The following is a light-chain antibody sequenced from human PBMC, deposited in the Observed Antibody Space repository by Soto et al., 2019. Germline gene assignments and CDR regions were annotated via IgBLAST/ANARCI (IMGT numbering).Light chain of an antibody. CDR1: QRVSSY. CDR3: QQRSNWPST. CDR2: DAS. Sequence: EIVLTQSPATLSLSPGNRATLSCRASQRVSSYLAWYQQKPGQAPRLLIYDASNRATGIPARFGGSGSGTEFTPTITGLEPEEFAVYYCQQRSNWPSTFGGGTKVEIK. J-gene: IGKJ4*01. V-gene: IGKV3-11*01.